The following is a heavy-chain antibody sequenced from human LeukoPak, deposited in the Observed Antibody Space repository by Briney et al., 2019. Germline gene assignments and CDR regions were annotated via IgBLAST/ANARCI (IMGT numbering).Heavy chain of an antibody. CDR1: GFTFDDYG. J-gene: IGHJ6*03. V-gene: IGHV3-20*04. D-gene: IGHD6-13*01. CDR3: ARNIAAAGSTGYYYYMDV. CDR2: INWNGGST. Sequence: GGSLRLSCAASGFTFDDYGMSWVRQAPGKGLEWVSGINWNGGSTGYADSVKGRFTISRDNAKNSLYLQMNSLRAEDTALYYCARNIAAAGSTGYYYYMDVWGKGTTVTVSS.